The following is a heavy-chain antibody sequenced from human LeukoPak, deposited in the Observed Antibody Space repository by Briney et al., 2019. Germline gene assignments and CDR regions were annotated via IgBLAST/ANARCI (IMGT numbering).Heavy chain of an antibody. V-gene: IGHV3-11*01. CDR1: GFTLSDYY. CDR2: SSSGGSTI. D-gene: IGHD3/OR15-3a*01. Sequence: PGGSLRLSCAASGFTLSDYYMSWIRQAPGKGLEWVSYSSSGGSTIYYADSVKGRFAISRDNAKNSLYLQMNSLRAEDTAVYYCARRRDFLDYWGQGTLVTVSS. CDR3: ARRRDFLDY. J-gene: IGHJ4*02.